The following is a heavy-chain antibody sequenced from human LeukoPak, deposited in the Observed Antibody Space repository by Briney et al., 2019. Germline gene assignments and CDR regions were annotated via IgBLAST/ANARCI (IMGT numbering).Heavy chain of an antibody. V-gene: IGHV5-10-1*01. J-gene: IGHJ3*02. CDR3: ARGGAVERYCSSTSCYWVDAFDI. Sequence: GESLQNSCKGSGYTFIIYWIAWVRQMPGKGLEWMGRIDPSDSYTNYSPSFQGHVTISADKSISTVYLQWSSLKAPATAMYYCARGGAVERYCSSTSCYWVDAFDIWGQGTMVTVSS. CDR1: GYTFIIYW. CDR2: IDPSDSYT. D-gene: IGHD2-2*01.